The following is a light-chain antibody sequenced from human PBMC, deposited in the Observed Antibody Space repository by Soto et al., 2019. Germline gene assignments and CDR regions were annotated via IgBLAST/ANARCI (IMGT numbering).Light chain of an antibody. CDR3: QQRGDWPRT. V-gene: IGKV3-11*01. CDR2: DSS. CDR1: QTVNSD. Sequence: EIVLTQSPDTLSLSPGDRATLSCRASQTVNSDLAWYQQKPGQAPRLLIYDSSKRATGIPARFSGSGSGTDFTLTISSLEPEDFAVYFCQQRGDWPRTFGQGTKVEIK. J-gene: IGKJ1*01.